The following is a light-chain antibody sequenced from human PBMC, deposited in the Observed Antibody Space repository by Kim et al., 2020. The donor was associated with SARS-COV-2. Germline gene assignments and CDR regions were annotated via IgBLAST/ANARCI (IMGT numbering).Light chain of an antibody. J-gene: IGLJ3*02. CDR2: YDS. V-gene: IGLV3-21*04. Sequence: APGKTARITCGGNNIGSKSVHWYQQKPGRAPVLVIYYDSDRPSGIPERFSGSNSGNTATLTIGRVEAGDEADYYCQVWDSSSDHRVFGGGTQLTVL. CDR1: NIGSKS. CDR3: QVWDSSSDHRV.